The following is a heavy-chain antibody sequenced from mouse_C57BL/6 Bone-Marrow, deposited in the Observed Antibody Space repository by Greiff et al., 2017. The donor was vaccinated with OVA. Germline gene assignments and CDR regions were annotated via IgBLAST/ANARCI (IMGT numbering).Heavy chain of an antibody. CDR3: ARLGIRRWFAY. CDR1: GYNFTNSN. J-gene: IGHJ3*01. CDR2: IDPAYGTT. Sequence: EVKLLESVAELVRPGASVKLSCTASGYNFTNSNMHWVKQRPGQGLEWIGRIDPAYGTTNYEQKFQGKATITADTSYNTAYLQLSSLTSEDSAVYYCARLGIRRWFAYWGQGTLVTVSA. V-gene: IGHV14-3*01. D-gene: IGHD2-4*01.